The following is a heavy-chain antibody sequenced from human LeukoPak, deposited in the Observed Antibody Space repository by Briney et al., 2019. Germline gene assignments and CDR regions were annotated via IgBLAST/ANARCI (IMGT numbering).Heavy chain of an antibody. CDR1: GFTFSSYA. D-gene: IGHD4-17*01. V-gene: IGHV3-23*01. CDR3: ARDPNGDYIGAFEI. J-gene: IGHJ3*02. Sequence: GSLRLSCAASGFTFSSYAMMWLRQAPGKGLEWVSAISGAGGTTLYADSVKGRFTISGDNSKNTLYLQMSSLRAEDTAVYYCARDPNGDYIGAFEIWGQGTMVTVSS. CDR2: ISGAGGTT.